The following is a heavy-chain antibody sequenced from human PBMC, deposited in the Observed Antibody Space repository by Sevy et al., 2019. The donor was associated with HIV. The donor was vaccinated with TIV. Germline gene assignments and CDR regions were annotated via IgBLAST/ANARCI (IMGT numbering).Heavy chain of an antibody. Sequence: GGSLRLSCAASGFTFSSYGMHWVRQAPGKGLEWVAVIWYDGSNKYYADSVKGRFTISRDNSKNTLYLQMNSLRAEDTAVYYCARDGVLGRYYYVSSGYSDDAFDIWGQGTMVTVSS. J-gene: IGHJ3*02. V-gene: IGHV3-33*01. CDR3: ARDGVLGRYYYVSSGYSDDAFDI. CDR2: IWYDGSNK. D-gene: IGHD3-22*01. CDR1: GFTFSSYG.